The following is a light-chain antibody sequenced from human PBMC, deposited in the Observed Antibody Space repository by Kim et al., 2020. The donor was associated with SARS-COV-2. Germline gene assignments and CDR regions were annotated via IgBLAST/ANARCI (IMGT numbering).Light chain of an antibody. CDR2: DVS. V-gene: IGLV2-11*01. CDR1: SSDVGGYNY. J-gene: IGLJ2*01. Sequence: SGSPGQSVTISCTGTSSDVGGYNYVSWYQQHPGKAPKLMIYDVSKRPSGVPDRFSGSKSGNTASLTISGLQAEDEADYYCCSYAGSFGGGTQLTVL. CDR3: CSYAGS.